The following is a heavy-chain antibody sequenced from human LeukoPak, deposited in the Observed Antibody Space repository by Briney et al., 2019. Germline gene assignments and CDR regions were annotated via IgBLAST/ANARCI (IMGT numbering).Heavy chain of an antibody. CDR2: IYYSGST. Sequence: SETLSLTCTVSGGSISSYYWSWIRQPPGKGLEWIGYIYYSGSTNYNPSLKSRVTISVDTSKNQFSLKLSSVTAADTAVYYCATRRAIAAAGTPYYYYYYMDVWGKGTTVTVSS. V-gene: IGHV4-59*01. CDR1: GGSISSYY. CDR3: ATRRAIAAAGTPYYYYYYMDV. D-gene: IGHD6-13*01. J-gene: IGHJ6*03.